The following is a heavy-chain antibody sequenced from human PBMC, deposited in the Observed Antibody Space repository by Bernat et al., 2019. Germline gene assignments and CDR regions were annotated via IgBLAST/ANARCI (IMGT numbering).Heavy chain of an antibody. CDR1: GFTFSSYS. Sequence: EVQLVESGGGLVKPGGSLRLSCAASGFTFSSYSMNWVRQAPGKGLEWVSSISSSSSYIYYADSVKGRFTISRDNAKNSLYLQMNSLRAEDTAVYYCARWVRGGNAFDIWGQGTMVTVSS. CDR2: ISSSSSYI. V-gene: IGHV3-21*01. CDR3: ARWVRGGNAFDI. J-gene: IGHJ3*02. D-gene: IGHD3-10*01.